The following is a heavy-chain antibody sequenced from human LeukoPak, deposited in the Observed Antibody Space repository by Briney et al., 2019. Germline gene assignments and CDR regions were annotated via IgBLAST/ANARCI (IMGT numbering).Heavy chain of an antibody. J-gene: IGHJ6*03. V-gene: IGHV1-8*01. D-gene: IGHD3-22*01. CDR1: GYTFTSYD. CDR2: MNPKSGNT. CDR3: AREPYYDSNYMDV. Sequence: ASVTVSCKASGYTFTSYDINWVRQATGQGLEWMGWMNPKSGNTGYAQKFQGRVTMTRDMSTSTVYMELSSLRSEDTAVYYCAREPYYDSNYMDVWGKGTTVTVSS.